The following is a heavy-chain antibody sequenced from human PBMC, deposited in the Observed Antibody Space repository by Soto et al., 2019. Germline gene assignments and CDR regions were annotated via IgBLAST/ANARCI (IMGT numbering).Heavy chain of an antibody. V-gene: IGHV3-21*06. J-gene: IGHJ6*02. Sequence: EVQLVESGGGLVKPGGSLRLSCPVSGFTFSSYSMNWVRQAPGKGLEWVSSISSSSSYIYYADSVKGRFTISRDNAKNSLYLQMNSLRAEDTAVYYCARKLGPTDYYFVMDVWGQGITVTVSS. D-gene: IGHD7-27*01. CDR2: ISSSSSYI. CDR3: ARKLGPTDYYFVMDV. CDR1: GFTFSSYS.